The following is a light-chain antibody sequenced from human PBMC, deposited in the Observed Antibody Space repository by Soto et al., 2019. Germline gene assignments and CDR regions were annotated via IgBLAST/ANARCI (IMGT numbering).Light chain of an antibody. CDR3: QQYGTSPQT. V-gene: IGKV3D-20*01. CDR2: DAS. CDR1: QSVNNNY. J-gene: IGKJ1*01. Sequence: EIVLTQSPATLSLSPGERATLSCGASQSVNNNYLAWYQQKPGLAPRLLIYDASSRATGIPDRFSGSGPGTDLPLPIRRLEPEDFAVYSCQQYGTSPQTFGQGTKVEIK.